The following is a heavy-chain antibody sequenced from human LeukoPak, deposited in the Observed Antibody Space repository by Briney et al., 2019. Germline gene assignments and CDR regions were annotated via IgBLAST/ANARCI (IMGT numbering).Heavy chain of an antibody. CDR2: ISGSGGST. V-gene: IGHV3-23*01. CDR1: GFTFSSYA. CDR3: AKASGMDV. Sequence: GGSLRLSCAASGFTFSSYAMSWVRQAPGKGLECVSAISGSGGSTYYADSVQGRFTISRDNSNHTLYLQINSLRAEDTAVYYCAKASGMDVWGQGTTVTVSS. J-gene: IGHJ6*02.